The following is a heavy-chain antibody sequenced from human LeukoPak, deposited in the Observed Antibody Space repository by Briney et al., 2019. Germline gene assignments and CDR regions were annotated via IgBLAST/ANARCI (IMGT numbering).Heavy chain of an antibody. Sequence: ASVKVSCKASGYTFTSYDINWVRQATGQGLEWMGWMNPNSGNTGYAQKFQGRVTMTRNTSISTAYMELSSLRSEDTAVYYCATSKSYGSGSYYNPFLYWGQGTLVTVSS. V-gene: IGHV1-8*01. D-gene: IGHD3-10*01. CDR2: MNPNSGNT. CDR1: GYTFTSYD. J-gene: IGHJ4*02. CDR3: ATSKSYGSGSYYNPFLY.